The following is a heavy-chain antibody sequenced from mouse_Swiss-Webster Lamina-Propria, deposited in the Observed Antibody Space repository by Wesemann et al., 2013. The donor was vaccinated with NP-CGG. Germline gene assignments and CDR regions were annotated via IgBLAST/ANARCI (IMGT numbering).Heavy chain of an antibody. D-gene: IGHD2-1*01. V-gene: IGHV14-3*02. J-gene: IGHJ3*01. Sequence: GRIDPANGNTKYDPKFQGKATITADTSSNTAYLQLSSLTSEDTAVYYCARDYGNYLFAYWGQGTLVTVSA. CDR2: IDPANGNT. CDR3: ARDYGNYLFAY.